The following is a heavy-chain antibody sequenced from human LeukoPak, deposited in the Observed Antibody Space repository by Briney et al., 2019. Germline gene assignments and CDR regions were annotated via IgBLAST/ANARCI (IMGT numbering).Heavy chain of an antibody. CDR2: ITWNSGSR. D-gene: IGHD3-22*01. V-gene: IGHV3-9*01. CDR1: GFTFDDYA. CDR3: AKDQSRYYDSSGYIDY. J-gene: IGHJ4*02. Sequence: PGGSPRLSCAASGFTFDDYAMHWVRQAPGKGLEWVSGITWNSGSRGYADSVKGRFTISRDNAKNSLYLQMNSLRAEDTALYYCAKDQSRYYDSSGYIDYWGQGTLVTVSS.